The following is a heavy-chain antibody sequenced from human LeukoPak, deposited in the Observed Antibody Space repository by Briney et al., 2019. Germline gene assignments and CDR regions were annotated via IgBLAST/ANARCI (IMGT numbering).Heavy chain of an antibody. CDR3: ARDMADHYYDSSGYYSFDY. CDR2: IIPIFGTA. V-gene: IGHV1-69*05. CDR1: GGTFSSYA. J-gene: IGHJ4*02. Sequence: SVKVSCKASGGTFSSYAISWVRQAPGQGLEWMGRIIPIFGTANYAQKFQGRVTVTTDESTSTAYMELSSLRSEDTAVYYCARDMADHYYDSSGYYSFDYWGQGTLVTVSS. D-gene: IGHD3-22*01.